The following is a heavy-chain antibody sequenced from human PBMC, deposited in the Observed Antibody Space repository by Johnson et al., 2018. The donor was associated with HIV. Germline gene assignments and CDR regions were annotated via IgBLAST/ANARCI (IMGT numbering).Heavy chain of an antibody. CDR2: IKQDGSEK. D-gene: IGHD2-8*01. CDR1: GFTFSSYA. V-gene: IGHV3-7*01. CDR3: VRRFYAISAFDI. Sequence: VQLVESGGGVVQPGRSLRLSCAASGFTFSSYAMHWVRQAPGKGLEWVANIKQDGSEKYYVDSVKGRFTISRDNAKNSLYLQMNSLRAEDTAVYSCVRRFYAISAFDIWGQGTLVTVSS. J-gene: IGHJ3*02.